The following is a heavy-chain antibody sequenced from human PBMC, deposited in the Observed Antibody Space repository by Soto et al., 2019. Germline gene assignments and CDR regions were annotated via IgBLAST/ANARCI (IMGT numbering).Heavy chain of an antibody. D-gene: IGHD6-6*01. CDR1: GFTFSSYA. CDR3: ARARSSPHAYYYYGMDV. Sequence: QVQLVESGGGVVQPGRSLRLSCAASGFTFSSYAMHWVRQAPGKGLEWVAVISYDGSNKYYADSVKGRFTISRDNSKNTLYLQMNRLRAEDTAVYYCARARSSPHAYYYYGMDVWGQGTTVTVSS. CDR2: ISYDGSNK. V-gene: IGHV3-30-3*01. J-gene: IGHJ6*02.